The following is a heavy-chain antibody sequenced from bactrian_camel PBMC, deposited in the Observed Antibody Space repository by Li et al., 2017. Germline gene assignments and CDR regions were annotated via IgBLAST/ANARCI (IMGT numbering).Heavy chain of an antibody. CDR3: ATSTLASWYAGLNY. J-gene: IGHJ4*01. V-gene: IGHV3S26*01. CDR2: IYSGDGSA. D-gene: IGHD6*01. CDR1: GNGDGSGYWC. Sequence: QLVESGGGSVQVGGSLTLSCAVSGNGDGSGYWCTGWFRQAPGQVREGVAAIYSGDGSAIYTDSVKGRFTISRDNDKNTLFLQMNSLKTEDCAVYYCATSTLASWYAGLNYWGQGTQVTVS.